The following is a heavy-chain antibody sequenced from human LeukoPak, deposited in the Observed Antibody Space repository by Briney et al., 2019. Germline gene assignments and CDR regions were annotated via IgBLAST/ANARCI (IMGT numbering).Heavy chain of an antibody. V-gene: IGHV3-23*01. CDR3: AKSQLVGATYALDI. J-gene: IGHJ3*02. CDR1: GFTFSSYA. Sequence: GGSLKLSGPPSGFTFSSYAMGWVGKAPGKGLGWVPVIRGSGGSTFYADSVKGRFTISRDNSKNTLNLQMNSLRAEDTAVYYCAKSQLVGATYALDIWGQGTMVTVSS. D-gene: IGHD1-26*01. CDR2: IRGSGGST.